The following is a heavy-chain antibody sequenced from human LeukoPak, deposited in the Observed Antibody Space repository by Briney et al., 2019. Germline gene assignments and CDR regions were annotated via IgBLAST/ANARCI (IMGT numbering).Heavy chain of an antibody. Sequence: ASVKVSCKASGGTVSSYAISWVRQAPGQGLEWMGGIIPIFGTANYAQKFQGRVTTTADESTSTAYMELSSLRSEDTAVYYCARAITYYDFWSGYYSGGWWFDPWGQGTLVTVSS. CDR3: ARAITYYDFWSGYYSGGWWFDP. CDR1: GGTVSSYA. V-gene: IGHV1-69*01. CDR2: IIPIFGTA. D-gene: IGHD3-3*01. J-gene: IGHJ5*02.